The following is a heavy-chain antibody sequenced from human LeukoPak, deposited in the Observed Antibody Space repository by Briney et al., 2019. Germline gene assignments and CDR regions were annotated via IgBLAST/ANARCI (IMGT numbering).Heavy chain of an antibody. CDR1: GGSISYNY. CDR3: ARELASGYSAYYYYYMDV. V-gene: IGHV4-4*07. J-gene: IGHJ6*03. D-gene: IGHD3-3*01. Sequence: PSETLSLTCTVSGGSISYNYWSWIRQPAGKGLEWIWRIYSSGRTNSNPSFKSRVTMSVDTSKNQFSLKVNSVTAADTAVYYCARELASGYSAYYYYYMDVWGKGTTVTVSS. CDR2: IYSSGRT.